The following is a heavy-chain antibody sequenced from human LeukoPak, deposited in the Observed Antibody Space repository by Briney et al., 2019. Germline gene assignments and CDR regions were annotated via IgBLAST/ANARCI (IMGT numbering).Heavy chain of an antibody. CDR1: GFTFSRFW. CDR3: ARDVEGGTFDI. Sequence: GGSLRLSCAASGFTFSRFWMNWVRQAPGRGLEWVANINQSGGRNNYVDSVKGRFTISRDNAKNSLFLEMSSLRADDTAVYFCARDVEGGTFDIWGQGTTVTVSS. D-gene: IGHD3-16*01. CDR2: INQSGGRN. V-gene: IGHV3-7*05. J-gene: IGHJ3*02.